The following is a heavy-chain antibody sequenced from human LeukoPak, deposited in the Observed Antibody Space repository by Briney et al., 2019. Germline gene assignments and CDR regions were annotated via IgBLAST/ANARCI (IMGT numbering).Heavy chain of an antibody. J-gene: IGHJ4*02. CDR3: ARVQGSPY. CDR1: GFTFSDYT. Sequence: GGSLRLSCAASGFTFSDYTLNWVRQPPGKGLAGVSCITGDSTYKYYADSVKGRFTVSRDNAKNSLYLHINSLRAEDTAVYYCARVQGSPYWGQGTLVTVSS. CDR2: ITGDSTYK. V-gene: IGHV3-21*01.